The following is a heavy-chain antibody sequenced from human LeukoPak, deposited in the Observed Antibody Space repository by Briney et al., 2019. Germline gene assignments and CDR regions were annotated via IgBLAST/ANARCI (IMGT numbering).Heavy chain of an antibody. V-gene: IGHV1-8*01. CDR1: GYTFTSYD. Sequence: ASVKVSCKASGYTFTSYDINWVRQATGQGLEWMGWMNPNSGNTGYAQKFQGRVTMTRNTSISTAYMELSSLRSEDTAVYYCATGRNAQVVVVITTVVFDYWGQATLVTVSS. CDR3: ATGRNAQVVVVITTVVFDY. D-gene: IGHD3-22*01. CDR2: MNPNSGNT. J-gene: IGHJ4*02.